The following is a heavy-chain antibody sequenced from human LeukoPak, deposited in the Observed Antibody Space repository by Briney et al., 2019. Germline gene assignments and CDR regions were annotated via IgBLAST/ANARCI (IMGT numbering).Heavy chain of an antibody. CDR2: IYYSGST. CDR3: ARAPKGMTTVRYYYYYYMDV. Sequence: SETLSLTCAVSSGSITSGGYYWNWIRQHPGKGLEWIGYIYYSGSTFYNPSLKSRVTMSVDTSKNQFSLKLSSVTAADTAVYYCARAPKGMTTVRYYYYYYMDVWGKGTTVTVSS. J-gene: IGHJ6*03. D-gene: IGHD4-11*01. V-gene: IGHV4-31*11. CDR1: SGSITSGGYY.